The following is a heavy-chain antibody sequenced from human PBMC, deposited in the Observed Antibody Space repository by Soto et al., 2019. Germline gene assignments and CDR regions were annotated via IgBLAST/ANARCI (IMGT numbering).Heavy chain of an antibody. D-gene: IGHD6-19*01. Sequence: SETLSLTCSISGGSLSGYYWSWIRQPPGRGLEWIGYIYYGGNTNYNSSLKSRVAISLDTPKNQFSLKLASVTAADTAVYYCARGRHWLSPYMDVWGKGTTVTVSS. V-gene: IGHV4-59*12. CDR2: IYYGGNT. CDR1: GGSLSGYY. CDR3: ARGRHWLSPYMDV. J-gene: IGHJ6*03.